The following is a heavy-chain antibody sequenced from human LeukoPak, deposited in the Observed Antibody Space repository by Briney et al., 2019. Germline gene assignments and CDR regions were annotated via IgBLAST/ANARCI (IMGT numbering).Heavy chain of an antibody. V-gene: IGHV4-34*01. CDR2: INHSGST. CDR1: GGSFSGYY. J-gene: IGHJ6*03. Sequence: SETPSLTCAVYGGSFSGYYWSWIRQPPGKGLEWIGEINHSGSTNYNPSLKSRVTISVDTSKNQFSLKLSSVTAADTAVYYCARASFYCSGGSCYSIFKGIYMDVWGKGTTVTVS. D-gene: IGHD2-15*01. CDR3: ARASFYCSGGSCYSIFKGIYMDV.